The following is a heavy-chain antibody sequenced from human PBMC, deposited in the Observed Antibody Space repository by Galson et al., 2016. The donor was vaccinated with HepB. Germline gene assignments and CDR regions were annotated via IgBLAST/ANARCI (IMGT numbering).Heavy chain of an antibody. CDR2: IIPIFGSA. CDR1: GGTFSNYA. V-gene: IGHV1-69*15. Sequence: CKASGGTFSNYAFSWVRQAPGQGLEWMGMIIPIFGSANSAQKFRGRVTMTADESTSTAYMELSSLRSEDTAVYYCARDVGYTYGRDAFDLWGQGTMVTVSS. J-gene: IGHJ3*01. D-gene: IGHD5-18*01. CDR3: ARDVGYTYGRDAFDL.